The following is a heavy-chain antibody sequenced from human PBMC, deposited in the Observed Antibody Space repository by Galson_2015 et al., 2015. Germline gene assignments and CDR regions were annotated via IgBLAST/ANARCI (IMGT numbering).Heavy chain of an antibody. CDR1: GFTFGSYR. CDR3: AKDIYGSGNYNPDY. Sequence: SLRLAGAASGFTFGSYRMQEGHQGPVKGLEYLAVVSYDEISKYYADSVKGRFTISRDNSKNTLYLQMNSLIGEDNAVYYCAKDIYGSGNYNPDYWVQGTLVTVSS. J-gene: IGHJ4*02. D-gene: IGHD3-10*01. CDR2: VSYDEISK. V-gene: IGHV3-30*18.